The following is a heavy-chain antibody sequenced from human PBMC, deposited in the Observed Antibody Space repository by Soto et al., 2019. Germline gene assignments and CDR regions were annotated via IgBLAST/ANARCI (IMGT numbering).Heavy chain of an antibody. CDR3: AIGMGRRYDYFYGMDV. D-gene: IGHD1-26*01. CDR2: INHSGST. Sequence: PAETLSLTCAVYGRSFSGYYWSWIRQPPGKGLEWIGEINHSGSTNYNPSLKSRVTISLDTSKNQFSLKLRSVTAADTAVYYRAIGMGRRYDYFYGMDVWGQGTTVTVSS. V-gene: IGHV4-34*01. CDR1: GRSFSGYY. J-gene: IGHJ6*01.